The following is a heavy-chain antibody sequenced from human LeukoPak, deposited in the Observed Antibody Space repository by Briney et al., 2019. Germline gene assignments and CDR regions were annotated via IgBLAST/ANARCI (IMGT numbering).Heavy chain of an antibody. CDR3: ARDGVRNMGLRLDY. D-gene: IGHD1-14*01. V-gene: IGHV1-69*01. CDR2: IIPIFPKS. J-gene: IGHJ4*02. Sequence: ASVKVSCKASGGTFGVNAIHWVRQAPGQGLEWMGDIIPIFPKSNYAQKFQGRVTFTADESTSTAYMEMSSLTSEDTAVYYCARDGVRNMGLRLDYWDQGTLVIVSS. CDR1: GGTFGVNA.